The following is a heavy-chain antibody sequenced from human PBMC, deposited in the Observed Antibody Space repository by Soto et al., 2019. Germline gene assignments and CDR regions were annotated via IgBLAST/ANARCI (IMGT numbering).Heavy chain of an antibody. CDR2: IYYSGST. V-gene: IGHV4-31*03. Sequence: QVQLQESGPGLMKPSQTLSLTCTVSGGSISSGGYYWSWIRQHPGKGLEWIGYIYYSGSTYYNPSLKSRVTISVDTSKNQFSLKLSSVTAADTAVYYCARDSYCSGGSCSYYYYYMDVWGKGTTVTVSS. J-gene: IGHJ6*03. CDR1: GGSISSGGYY. D-gene: IGHD2-15*01. CDR3: ARDSYCSGGSCSYYYYYMDV.